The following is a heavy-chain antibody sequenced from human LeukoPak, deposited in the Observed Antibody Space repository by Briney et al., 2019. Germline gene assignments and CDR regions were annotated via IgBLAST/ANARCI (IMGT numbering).Heavy chain of an antibody. Sequence: PGRSLRLSCAASGFTFSSYGMHWVRQAPGKGLEWVAVISYDGSNKYYADSVKGRFTISRDNSKNTLYLQMNSLRAEDTAVYYCARDYKYAFDNWGQGTLVTVSS. V-gene: IGHV3-30*03. J-gene: IGHJ4*02. D-gene: IGHD5-24*01. CDR1: GFTFSSYG. CDR2: ISYDGSNK. CDR3: ARDYKYAFDN.